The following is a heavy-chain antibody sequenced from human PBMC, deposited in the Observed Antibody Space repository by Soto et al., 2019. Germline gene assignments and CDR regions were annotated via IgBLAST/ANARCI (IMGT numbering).Heavy chain of an antibody. CDR1: GFTFSSYS. J-gene: IGHJ4*02. V-gene: IGHV3-23*01. CDR2: FRTSGDGGNT. CDR3: AKKVNSGPGSQYFDY. Sequence: GGSLRLSCAACGFTFSSYSISWVRQAPWKGLEWVSGFRTSGDGGNTYYADSVKGRFTISRDNSKNMPFLQMNSLRAEDTYIYYCAKKVNSGPGSQYFDYWGQGTLVAVSS. D-gene: IGHD3-10*01.